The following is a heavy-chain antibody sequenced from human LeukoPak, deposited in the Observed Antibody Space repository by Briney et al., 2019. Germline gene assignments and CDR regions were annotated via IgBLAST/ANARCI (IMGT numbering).Heavy chain of an antibody. CDR2: IIPILAIA. D-gene: IGHD3-22*01. J-gene: IGHJ6*02. CDR1: GDTFSSYA. CDR3: AKSEKAASYYYDSSGFYYYYGMDV. Sequence: ASVKVSCKASGDTFSSYAISWVRQAPGQGLEWMGRIIPILAIANYAQKFQGRVSITADRSTGTAYMELSSLRSEDTAVYYCAKSEKAASYYYDSSGFYYYYGMDVWGQGTTVTVSS. V-gene: IGHV1-69*04.